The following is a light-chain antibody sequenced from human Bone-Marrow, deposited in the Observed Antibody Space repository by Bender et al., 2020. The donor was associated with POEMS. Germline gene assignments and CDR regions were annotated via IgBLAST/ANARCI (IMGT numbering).Light chain of an antibody. J-gene: IGLJ2*01. V-gene: IGLV3-25*03. CDR1: IGSFSV. Sequence: SYVLTQPPSVSVAPGQTARITCGGSNIGSFSVHWYQQKPGQAPVLVIMKDTERPSGIPERFSGSSSGTTVTLTISGVQAEDEADYYCHSADSSGIAVFGGGTKLTVL. CDR2: KDT. CDR3: HSADSSGIAV.